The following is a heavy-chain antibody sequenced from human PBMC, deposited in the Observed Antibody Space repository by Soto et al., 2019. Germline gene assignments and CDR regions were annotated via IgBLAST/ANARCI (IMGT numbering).Heavy chain of an antibody. V-gene: IGHV4-39*01. CDR3: GKVLVGATGHTESDS. CDR1: GGSIYRSGYY. CDR2: IDYNGVT. Sequence: SETLSLTCTVSGGSIYRSGYYWGWIRQPPGRGLEWIGNIDYNGVTYSNPSLKSRVTISRDTSKNQFSLKLTSVTAADTALYYCGKVLVGATGHTESDSWGPGTLVTVSS. D-gene: IGHD2-15*01. J-gene: IGHJ4*02.